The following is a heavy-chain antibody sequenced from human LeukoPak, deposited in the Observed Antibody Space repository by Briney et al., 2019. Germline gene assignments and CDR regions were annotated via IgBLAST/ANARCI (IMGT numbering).Heavy chain of an antibody. Sequence: SVKVSCKASGGTFSSYAISWVRQAPGQGLEWMGGIIPIFGTANYAQKFQGRVTITTDESTSTAYMELSSLRSEDTAVYYCASPNCSSTSCYKDYYYYYMDVWGKGTTVTVSS. CDR1: GGTFSSYA. V-gene: IGHV1-69*05. CDR2: IIPIFGTA. CDR3: ASPNCSSTSCYKDYYYYYMDV. J-gene: IGHJ6*03. D-gene: IGHD2-2*02.